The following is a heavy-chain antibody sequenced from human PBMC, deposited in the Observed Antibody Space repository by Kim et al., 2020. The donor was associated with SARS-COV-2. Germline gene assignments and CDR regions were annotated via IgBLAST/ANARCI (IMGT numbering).Heavy chain of an antibody. CDR2: INHSRNT. Sequence: SETLSLTCAVYDDSASSFYLNWIRQPPGKGLEWIGEINHSRNTNYKPSLKSRVTLSVDTSKTQFSLKLSPVTAADTAVSYCYYYDSSGYPDDYWGQGTLVTVPS. CDR1: DDSASSFY. D-gene: IGHD3-22*01. J-gene: IGHJ4*02. V-gene: IGHV4-34*01. CDR3: YYYDSSGYPDDY.